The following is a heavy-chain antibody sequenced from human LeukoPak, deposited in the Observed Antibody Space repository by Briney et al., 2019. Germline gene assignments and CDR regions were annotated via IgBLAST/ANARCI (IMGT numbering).Heavy chain of an antibody. V-gene: IGHV3-66*01. D-gene: IGHD6-6*01. CDR2: IFSDGNT. Sequence: GGSLRLSCAASGFAVSTNCMNWVRQAPGKGLEWVSVIFSDGNTYYADSVEGRFTISRDNSKNTLYLQMNSLRAEDTAVYYCASLCGRSSAYWGQGTLVTVSS. CDR3: ASLCGRSSAY. J-gene: IGHJ4*02. CDR1: GFAVSTNC.